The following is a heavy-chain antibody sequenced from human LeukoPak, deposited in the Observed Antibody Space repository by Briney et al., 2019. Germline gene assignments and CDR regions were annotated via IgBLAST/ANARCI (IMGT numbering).Heavy chain of an antibody. CDR3: ARTYSGSYGLTGDYFDY. CDR1: GFTFTSYW. J-gene: IGHJ4*02. Sequence: GGSLRLSCTASGFTFTSYWMQWVRQAPGKGLVWVSCINNDGSSTNYADSVKGRFTISRDNAKNSLYLQMNSLRAEDTAVYYCARTYSGSYGLTGDYFDYWGQGTLVTVSS. CDR2: INNDGSST. V-gene: IGHV3-74*01. D-gene: IGHD1-26*01.